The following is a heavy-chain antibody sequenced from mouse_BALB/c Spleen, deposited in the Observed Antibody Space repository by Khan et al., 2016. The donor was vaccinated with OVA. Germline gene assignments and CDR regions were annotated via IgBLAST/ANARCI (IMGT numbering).Heavy chain of an antibody. J-gene: IGHJ3*01. CDR3: VRDGASHRNDGWLAY. V-gene: IGHV1-4*01. CDR2: INPSNGYT. CDR1: GYTFTSYT. D-gene: IGHD2-14*01. Sequence: QVQLQQSGAELARPGASVKMSCKASGYTFTSYTIHWIKLRPGQGLEWIGFINPSNGYTNYNQKFKDKATLTVDKSSTTVYMQLSSLTSDDSAVYNCVRDGASHRNDGWLAYWGQGTLVTVSA.